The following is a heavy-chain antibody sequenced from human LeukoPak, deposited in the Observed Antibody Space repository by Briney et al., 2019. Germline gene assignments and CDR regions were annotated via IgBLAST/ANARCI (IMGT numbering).Heavy chain of an antibody. CDR3: ARSHYFDSSGYYYFYYGMDV. J-gene: IGHJ6*02. D-gene: IGHD3-22*01. V-gene: IGHV3-74*01. CDR2: INTEGSST. CDR1: GFTFSRYW. Sequence: GGSLRLSCAASGFTFSRYWMHWVRQAPGKGLVWVSRINTEGSSTSYADSVKGRFTISRDNAKNTLYLQMNSLRAEDTAVYYCARSHYFDSSGYYYFYYGMDVWGQGTTVTVSS.